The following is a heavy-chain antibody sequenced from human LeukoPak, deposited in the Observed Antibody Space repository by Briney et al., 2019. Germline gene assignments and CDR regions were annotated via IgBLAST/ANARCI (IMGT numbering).Heavy chain of an antibody. J-gene: IGHJ4*02. CDR1: GGSISSYY. Sequence: SETLSLTCTVSGGSISSYYWSWIRQPPGKGLEWIGYIYYSGSTNYNPSLKSRVTISVDTSKNQFSLKLSSVTAADTAVYYCARIPRYCSSTSCYENWGQGTLVTVSS. D-gene: IGHD2-2*01. CDR3: ARIPRYCSSTSCYEN. CDR2: IYYSGST. V-gene: IGHV4-59*12.